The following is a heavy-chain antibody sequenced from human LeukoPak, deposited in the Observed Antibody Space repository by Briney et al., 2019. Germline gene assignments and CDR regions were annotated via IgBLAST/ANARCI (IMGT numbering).Heavy chain of an antibody. CDR3: SRAQTEAGAKYYFGH. J-gene: IGHJ4*02. CDR1: GFTFGDYA. CDR2: IRSNAYGRTT. V-gene: IGHV3-49*04. Sequence: GGSLRLSCTASGFTFGDYALNWVRQAPGKGLEWVGFIRSNAYGRTTEYVASVQGRFTISRDNSNSIAYLQMNSLKTEDTAVYYCSRAQTEAGAKYYFGHWGQGTLVTVSS.